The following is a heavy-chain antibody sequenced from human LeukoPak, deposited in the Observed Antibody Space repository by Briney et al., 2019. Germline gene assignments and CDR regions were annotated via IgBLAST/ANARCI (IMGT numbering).Heavy chain of an antibody. D-gene: IGHD3-3*01. J-gene: IGHJ6*02. CDR3: AKDPGPLNRRITIFGVATYGMDV. Sequence: GGSLRLSCAASGFTFSSYAMSWVRQAPGKGLEWVSAISGSGGSTYYADSVKGRFTISRDNSKNTLYLQMNSLRAEDTAVYYCAKDPGPLNRRITIFGVATYGMDVWGQGTTVTVSS. CDR1: GFTFSSYA. CDR2: ISGSGGST. V-gene: IGHV3-23*01.